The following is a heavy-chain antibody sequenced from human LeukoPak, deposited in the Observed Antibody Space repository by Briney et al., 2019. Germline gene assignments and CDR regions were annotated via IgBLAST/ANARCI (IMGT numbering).Heavy chain of an antibody. J-gene: IGHJ6*02. V-gene: IGHV4-34*01. CDR1: GGSFSGYY. Sequence: SETLSLTCAVYGGSFSGYYWSWIRQPPGKGLEWIGEINHSGSTNYNPSLKSRVTISVDTSKNQLSLKLSSVTAADTAVYYCASLTPVRYFDWPLYYYYGMDVWGQGTTVTVSS. CDR2: INHSGST. D-gene: IGHD3-9*01. CDR3: ASLTPVRYFDWPLYYYYGMDV.